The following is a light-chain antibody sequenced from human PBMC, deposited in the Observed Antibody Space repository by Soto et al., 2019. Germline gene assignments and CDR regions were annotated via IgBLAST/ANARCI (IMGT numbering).Light chain of an antibody. CDR1: SSNIGAGFD. CDR3: HSYDNSLSGYV. CDR2: GNR. Sequence: QSVLTQPHSLSGAPGQRVAISCTGRSSNIGAGFDVQWYQQLPGTAPKLLIHGNRNRPSGVPDRFSGSKSGTSASLAITGLQAEDEADYYCHSYDNSLSGYVFGTGTKLTVL. V-gene: IGLV1-40*01. J-gene: IGLJ1*01.